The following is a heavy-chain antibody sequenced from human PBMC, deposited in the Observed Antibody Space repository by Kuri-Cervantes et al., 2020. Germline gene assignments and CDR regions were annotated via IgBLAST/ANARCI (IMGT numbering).Heavy chain of an antibody. D-gene: IGHD3-22*01. V-gene: IGHV4-38-2*01. J-gene: IGHJ4*02. CDR3: ARGSGYYYDSSGYLPFGY. CDR2: INHSGST. Sequence: SETLSLTCAVSGYSISSGYYWGWIRQPPGKGLEWIGEINHSGSTNYNPSLKSRVTISVDTSKNQFSLKLSSVTAADTAVYYCARGSGYYYDSSGYLPFGYWGQGTLVTVSS. CDR1: GYSISSGYY.